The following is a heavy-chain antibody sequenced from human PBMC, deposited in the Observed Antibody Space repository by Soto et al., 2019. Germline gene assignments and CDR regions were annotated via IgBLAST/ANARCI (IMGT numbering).Heavy chain of an antibody. CDR1: GYTFTSYD. J-gene: IGHJ6*02. D-gene: IGHD3-22*01. Sequence: ASVKVSCKASGYTFTSYDINWVRQATGQGLEWMGWVNPNSGNTGYAQKFQGRVTMTRNTSISTAYMELSSLRSEDTAVYYCARGRGTMISLDVWGQGTTVTVSS. V-gene: IGHV1-8*01. CDR2: VNPNSGNT. CDR3: ARGRGTMISLDV.